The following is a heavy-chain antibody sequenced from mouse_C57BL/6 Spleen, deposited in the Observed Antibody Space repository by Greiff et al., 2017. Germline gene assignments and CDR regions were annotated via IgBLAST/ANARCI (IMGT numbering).Heavy chain of an antibody. Sequence: EVKLVESGGGLVKPGGSLKLSCAASGFTFSSYAMSWVRQTPEKRLEWVATISDGGSYTYYPDNVKGRFTISRDNAKNNLYLQMSHLKSEDTAMYYCARERRQQGYRTWFAYWGQGTLVTVSA. J-gene: IGHJ3*01. CDR1: GFTFSSYA. CDR2: ISDGGSYT. V-gene: IGHV5-4*01. D-gene: IGHD3-3*01. CDR3: ARERRQQGYRTWFAY.